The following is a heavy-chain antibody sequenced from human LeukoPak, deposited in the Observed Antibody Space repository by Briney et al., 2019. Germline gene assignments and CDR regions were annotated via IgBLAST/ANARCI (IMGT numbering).Heavy chain of an antibody. V-gene: IGHV4-61*02. CDR2: IHTSGST. D-gene: IGHD3-10*01. Sequence: SETLSLTCTVSGDSISSGTYYWSWLRQPAGKGLEWIGRIHTSGSTNYDPSLKSRVTISLDTSKNQFSLKVTSVTAADTAVYYCARGPASTELWLDYFDYWGQGTLVTVSS. CDR3: ARGPASTELWLDYFDY. J-gene: IGHJ4*02. CDR1: GDSISSGTYY.